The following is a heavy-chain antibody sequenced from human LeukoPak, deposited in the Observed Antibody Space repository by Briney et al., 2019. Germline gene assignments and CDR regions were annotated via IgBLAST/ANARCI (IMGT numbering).Heavy chain of an antibody. CDR2: IIPNSGAT. CDR1: GYTFTGYY. CDR3: AREGIAAAFEH. V-gene: IGHV1-2*02. D-gene: IGHD6-25*01. Sequence: ASVKVSCKASGYTFTGYYMHWVRLAPGQGLEWMGWIIPNSGATNYAQNFQGRVIMTRDTSISTAYMELYRLTSDDTAVYYCAREGIAAAFEHWGQGTLVTVSS. J-gene: IGHJ4*02.